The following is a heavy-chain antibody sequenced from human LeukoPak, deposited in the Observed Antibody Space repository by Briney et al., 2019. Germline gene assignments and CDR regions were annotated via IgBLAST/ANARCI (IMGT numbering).Heavy chain of an antibody. Sequence: GASVKVSCRASGGTFSRNAVSWVRQAPGKGLEWMGGFDPEDGETIYAQKFQGRVTMTEDTSTDTAYMELSSLRSEDTAVYYCARDHGDRLDYWGQGTLVTVSS. D-gene: IGHD3-10*01. CDR2: FDPEDGET. J-gene: IGHJ4*02. V-gene: IGHV1-24*01. CDR3: ARDHGDRLDY. CDR1: GGTFSRNA.